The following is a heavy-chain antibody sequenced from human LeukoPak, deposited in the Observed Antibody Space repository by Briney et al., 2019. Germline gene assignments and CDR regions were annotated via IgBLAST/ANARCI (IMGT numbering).Heavy chain of an antibody. Sequence: GGSLRLSCAASGFTFSSYSMNWVRQAPGKGLEWVSYISSSSSTIYYADSAKGRFTISRDNAKNSLYLQMNSLSAEDTAVYYCARVGLKWALDYWGQGTLVTVSS. D-gene: IGHD1-26*01. J-gene: IGHJ4*02. CDR3: ARVGLKWALDY. CDR1: GFTFSSYS. CDR2: ISSSSSTI. V-gene: IGHV3-48*01.